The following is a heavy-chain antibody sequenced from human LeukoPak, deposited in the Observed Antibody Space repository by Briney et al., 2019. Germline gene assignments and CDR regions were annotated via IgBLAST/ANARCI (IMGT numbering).Heavy chain of an antibody. Sequence: SETLSLTCAVYGGSFSGYFWSWIRQAPGKGLEWIGEINHSGSTNYNPSLKSRVTISVDTSKKQFSLKLSSVTAADTAVYYCARGLQAYSSSWYALVNWFDPWGQGTLATVSS. V-gene: IGHV4-34*01. D-gene: IGHD6-13*01. CDR3: ARGLQAYSSSWYALVNWFDP. CDR1: GGSFSGYF. CDR2: INHSGST. J-gene: IGHJ5*02.